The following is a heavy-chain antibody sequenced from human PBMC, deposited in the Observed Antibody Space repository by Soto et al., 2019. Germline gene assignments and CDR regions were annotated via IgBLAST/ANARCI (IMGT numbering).Heavy chain of an antibody. V-gene: IGHV3-30*04. CDR1: GSTFSSYA. J-gene: IGHJ6*02. CDR3: AKAGIGGSYGVPPYGMDV. Sequence: LRLSCAASGSTFSSYAIHWVRQAPGRGLEWVAVISHDGSNKYYGDSVKGRFTISRDNSKNTLYLQMNSLRVEDTAVYYCAKAGIGGSYGVPPYGMDVWGQGTTVTVSS. CDR2: ISHDGSNK. D-gene: IGHD1-26*01.